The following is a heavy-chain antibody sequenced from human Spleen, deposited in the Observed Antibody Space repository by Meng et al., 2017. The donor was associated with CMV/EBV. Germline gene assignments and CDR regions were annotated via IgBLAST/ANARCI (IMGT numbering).Heavy chain of an antibody. CDR2: IKQDGSEK. J-gene: IGHJ6*02. CDR3: ARDRWDIVVVPARATSYGMDV. Sequence: GGSLRLSCAASGFTFSSYAMSWVRQAPGKGLEWVAKIKQDGSEKYYVDSVKGRFTISRDNAKSSLYLQMNSLRAEDTAVYYCARDRWDIVVVPARATSYGMDVWGQGTTVTVSS. CDR1: GFTFSSYA. V-gene: IGHV3-7*01. D-gene: IGHD2-2*01.